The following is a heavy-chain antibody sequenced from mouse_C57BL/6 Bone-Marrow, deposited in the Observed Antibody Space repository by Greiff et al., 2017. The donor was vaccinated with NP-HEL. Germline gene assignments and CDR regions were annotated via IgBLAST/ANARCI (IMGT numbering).Heavy chain of an antibody. CDR2: IDPSDSYT. J-gene: IGHJ3*01. CDR1: GYTFTSYW. D-gene: IGHD2-12*01. Sequence: VQLQQPGAELVMPGASVKLSCKASGYTFTSYWMHWVKQRPGQGLEWIGEIDPSDSYTNYNQKFKGKSTLTVDKSSSTAYMQLSSLTSEDSAVYYCARLRRFAYWGQGTLVTVSA. V-gene: IGHV1-69*01. CDR3: ARLRRFAY.